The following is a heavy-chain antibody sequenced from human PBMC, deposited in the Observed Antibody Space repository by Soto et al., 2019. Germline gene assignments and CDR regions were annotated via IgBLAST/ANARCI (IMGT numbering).Heavy chain of an antibody. CDR1: GFTFSSYG. Sequence: GGSLRLSCAASGFTFSSYGMHWVRQAPGKGLEWVAVISYDGSNKYYADSVKGRFTISRDNSKNTLYLQMNSLRAEDTAVYYCAKEVGSSKGNWFDPWGQGTLVTVSS. J-gene: IGHJ5*02. V-gene: IGHV3-30*18. CDR2: ISYDGSNK. D-gene: IGHD4-4*01. CDR3: AKEVGSSKGNWFDP.